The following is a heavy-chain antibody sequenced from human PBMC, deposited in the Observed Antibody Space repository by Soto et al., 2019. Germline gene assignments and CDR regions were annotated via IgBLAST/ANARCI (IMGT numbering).Heavy chain of an antibody. D-gene: IGHD3-10*01. V-gene: IGHV1-18*01. CDR1: GYTFTSYG. CDR3: ARGGIPSYYYGSGSSLATFGY. Sequence: ASVKVSCKASGYTFTSYGISWVRQAPGQGLEWMGWISAYNGNTNYAQKLQGRVTMTTDTSTSTAYMELRSLRSDDTAVYYCARGGIPSYYYGSGSSLATFGYWGQGTLVTVSS. J-gene: IGHJ4*02. CDR2: ISAYNGNT.